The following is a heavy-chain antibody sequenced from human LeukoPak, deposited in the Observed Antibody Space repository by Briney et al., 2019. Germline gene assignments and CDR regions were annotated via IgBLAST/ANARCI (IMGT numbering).Heavy chain of an antibody. CDR2: IGGST. Sequence: GGSLRLSCAATGFTFSSYAMTWVRQAPGKGLEWVSAIGGSTYYADSVKGRSTISRDDSENTLYLQMNGLRAEDTAVYYCAKQYSGGWYYFDYWGQGTLVTVSS. CDR1: GFTFSSYA. J-gene: IGHJ4*02. CDR3: AKQYSGGWYYFDY. D-gene: IGHD6-19*01. V-gene: IGHV3-23*01.